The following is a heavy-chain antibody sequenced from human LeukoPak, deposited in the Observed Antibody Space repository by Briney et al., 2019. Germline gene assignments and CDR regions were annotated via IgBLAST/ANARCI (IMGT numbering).Heavy chain of an antibody. CDR3: ARGRAGYFDY. Sequence: ASVKVSCKASGYTFTSYDINWVRQATGQGVEWMGWMNPNSGNTGYAQKFQGRVTMTRNTSISTAYMELSSLRFEDRAVYYCARGRAGYFDYWGQGTLVTVSS. CDR1: GYTFTSYD. V-gene: IGHV1-8*01. D-gene: IGHD6-19*01. J-gene: IGHJ4*02. CDR2: MNPNSGNT.